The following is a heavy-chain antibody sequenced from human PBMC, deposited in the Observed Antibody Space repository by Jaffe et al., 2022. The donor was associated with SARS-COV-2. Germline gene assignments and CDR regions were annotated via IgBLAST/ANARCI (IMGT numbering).Heavy chain of an antibody. J-gene: IGHJ5*02. CDR3: ARDKLDYYDSSGYYWGWFDP. CDR1: GFTFSSYG. V-gene: IGHV3-33*01. D-gene: IGHD3-22*01. Sequence: QVQLVESGGGVVQPGRSLRLSCAASGFTFSSYGMHWVRQAPGKGLEWVAVIWYDGSNKYYADSVKGRFTISRDNSKNTLYLQMNSLRAEDTAVYYCARDKLDYYDSSGYYWGWFDPWGQGTLVTVSS. CDR2: IWYDGSNK.